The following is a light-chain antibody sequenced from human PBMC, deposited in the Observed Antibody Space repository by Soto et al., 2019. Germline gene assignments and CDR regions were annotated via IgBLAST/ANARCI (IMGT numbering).Light chain of an antibody. CDR2: YDD. J-gene: IGLJ3*02. CDR3: AAWDDSLNVVL. V-gene: IGLV1-36*01. Sequence: VLTQPPSVSEAPRQRVTISCSGNSSNIGKNAVNWYQHLPGKAPKLLIYYDDLLPSGVSDRFSGSKSGTSASLAISGLQSDDEGDYYCAAWDDSLNVVLFGGGTKLTVL. CDR1: SSNIGKNA.